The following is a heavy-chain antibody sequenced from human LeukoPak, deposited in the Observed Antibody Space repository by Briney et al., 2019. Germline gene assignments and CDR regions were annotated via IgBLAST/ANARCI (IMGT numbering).Heavy chain of an antibody. D-gene: IGHD3-10*01. CDR3: AELGITTIGGG. CDR1: GFTLSSYE. Sequence: GGSLTPSCLPAGFTLSSYEMNWVRQADGGGLEWVSYIISSGSTIYYAGFVKGRSTLSRDTAENSLYLQVNRLIATHPSVYYCAELGITTIGGGWGKGTTVTTSS. CDR2: IISSGSTI. J-gene: IGHJ6*04. V-gene: IGHV3-48*03.